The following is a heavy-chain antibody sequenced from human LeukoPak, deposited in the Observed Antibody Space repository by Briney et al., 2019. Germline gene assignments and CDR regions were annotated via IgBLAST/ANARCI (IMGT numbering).Heavy chain of an antibody. CDR2: INHSGST. CDR3: ARDRGYCSSTSCPGVGV. D-gene: IGHD2-2*01. CDR1: GGSFSGYY. Sequence: SETLSLTCAVYGGSFSGYYWSWIRQPPGKGLEWIGEINHSGSTNYNPSLKSRVTISVDTSKNQFSLKLSSVTAADTAVYYCARDRGYCSSTSCPGVGVWGKGTTVTVSS. V-gene: IGHV4-34*01. J-gene: IGHJ6*04.